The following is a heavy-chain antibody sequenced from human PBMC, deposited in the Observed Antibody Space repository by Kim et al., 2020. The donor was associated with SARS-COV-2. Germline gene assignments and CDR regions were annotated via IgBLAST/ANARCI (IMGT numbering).Heavy chain of an antibody. CDR3: ARGFGPVNLYDSSGYPVVRDDY. J-gene: IGHJ4*02. CDR2: MNPNSGNT. CDR1: GYTFTSYD. D-gene: IGHD3-22*01. V-gene: IGHV1-8*01. Sequence: ASVKVSCKASGYTFTSYDINWVRQATGQGLEWMGWMNPNSGNTGYAQKFQGRVTMTRNTSISTAYMELSSLRSEDTAVYYCARGFGPVNLYDSSGYPVVRDDYWGQGTLVTVSS.